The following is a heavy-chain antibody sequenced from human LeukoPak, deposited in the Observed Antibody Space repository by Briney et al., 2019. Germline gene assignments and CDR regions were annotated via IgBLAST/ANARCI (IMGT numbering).Heavy chain of an antibody. Sequence: PGGPLTLPRSPSGLPLEVYAMHGVPDAPEGSAECVSLIIWDGVSTYYADAVKSRFPNSRDNSINSLYLQMNSLRSEGTDLYYCARESMRVLWCGLTEYFDYWGQGTLVTVSS. CDR1: GLPLEVYA. J-gene: IGHJ4*02. CDR3: ARESMRVLWCGLTEYFDY. D-gene: IGHD3-10*01. V-gene: IGHV3-43*01. CDR2: IIWDGVST.